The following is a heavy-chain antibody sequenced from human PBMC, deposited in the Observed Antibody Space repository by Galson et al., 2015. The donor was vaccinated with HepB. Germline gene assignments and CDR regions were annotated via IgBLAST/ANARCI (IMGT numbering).Heavy chain of an antibody. J-gene: IGHJ4*02. V-gene: IGHV3-73*01. CDR1: GFTFSGSA. CDR2: IRSKANSYAT. Sequence: SLRLSCAASGFTFSGSAMHWVRQASGKGLEWVGRIRSKANSYATAYAASVKGRFTISRDDSKNTAYLQMNSLKTEDTAVYYCTREPARSSGWSRDDKGHFDYWGQGTLVTVSS. D-gene: IGHD6-19*01. CDR3: TREPARSSGWSRDDKGHFDY.